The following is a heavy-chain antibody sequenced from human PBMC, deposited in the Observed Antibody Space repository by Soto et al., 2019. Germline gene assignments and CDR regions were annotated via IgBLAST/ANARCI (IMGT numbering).Heavy chain of an antibody. V-gene: IGHV4-30-2*01. CDR2: ISQSGST. CDR1: GGSISSGGYA. J-gene: IGHJ4*02. Sequence: SETLSLTCAVSGGSISSGGYAWAWIRQPPGKGLEWVGYISQSGSTYYNPSLKSRVTIAADRSKNQFSLNLASVTAADTAVYYCARSYSGGDAYFDYWGQGTVLTASS. CDR3: ARSYSGGDAYFDY. D-gene: IGHD2-21*02.